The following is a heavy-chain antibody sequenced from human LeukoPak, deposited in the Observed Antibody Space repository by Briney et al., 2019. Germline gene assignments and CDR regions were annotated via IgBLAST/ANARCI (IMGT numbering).Heavy chain of an antibody. CDR3: ARIYGSGSSRYFDY. V-gene: IGHV4-31*03. D-gene: IGHD3-10*01. J-gene: IGHJ4*02. CDR2: IYYSGST. CDR1: GGSISSGGYY. Sequence: PSETLSLTCTVSGGSISSGGYYWSWIRQHPGKGLEWIGYIYYSGSTYYNPSLKSRVTISVDTSKYQFSLKLSSVTAADTAVYYCARIYGSGSSRYFDYWGQGTLVTVSS.